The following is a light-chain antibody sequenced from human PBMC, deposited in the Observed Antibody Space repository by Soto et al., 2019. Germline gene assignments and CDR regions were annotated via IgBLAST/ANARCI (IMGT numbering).Light chain of an antibody. CDR2: GAS. CDR1: QSVSNNY. V-gene: IGKV3-20*01. CDR3: QQYGSSGT. Sequence: EIVLTQSPGTLPLSPGERATPSCRASQSVSNNYLAWYQQKPGQAPRLLIYGASNRATGIPDRFSGSGSGTDFTLTISRLEPEDFAVYYCQQYGSSGTFGQGTKVDIK. J-gene: IGKJ1*01.